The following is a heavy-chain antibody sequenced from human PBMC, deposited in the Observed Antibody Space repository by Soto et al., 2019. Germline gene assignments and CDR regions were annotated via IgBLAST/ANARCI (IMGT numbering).Heavy chain of an antibody. Sequence: GGALGLSCAGSGVTLRRYGMHWGRQGPGQGVGWVAIRWYDGSNKYYADSVKGRFTISRDNSKNTLYLQMNSLRAEDTAVYYCAREGWVSSSSGDYYYYMDVWGKGTTVTVSS. CDR1: GVTLRRYG. D-gene: IGHD6-6*01. CDR2: RWYDGSNK. CDR3: AREGWVSSSSGDYYYYMDV. V-gene: IGHV3-33*01. J-gene: IGHJ6*03.